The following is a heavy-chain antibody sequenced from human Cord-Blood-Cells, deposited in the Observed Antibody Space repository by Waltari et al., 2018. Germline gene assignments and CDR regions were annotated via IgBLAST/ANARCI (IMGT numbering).Heavy chain of an antibody. CDR2: INPNSGGT. Sequence: QVQLVQSGAEVKKPGASVKVSCKASGYTFTGYYMHWVRQAPGQGLEWMGWINPNSGGTNYAQKFQGRVTMTRDTSISTAYMELSRLRSDDTAVYDCASGGQGYCSGGSCYYFDYWGQGTLVTVSS. D-gene: IGHD2-15*01. J-gene: IGHJ4*02. CDR3: ASGGQGYCSGGSCYYFDY. V-gene: IGHV1-2*02. CDR1: GYTFTGYY.